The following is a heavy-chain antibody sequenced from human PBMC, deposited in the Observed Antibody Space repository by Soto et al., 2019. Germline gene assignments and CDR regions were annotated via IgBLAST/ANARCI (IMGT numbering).Heavy chain of an antibody. D-gene: IGHD2-2*01. CDR2: MNPNSGNT. J-gene: IGHJ6*03. CDR1: GYTFTSYD. V-gene: IGHV1-8*01. CDR3: ARDGYCSSTSCREYYYYYYMDV. Sequence: ASVKVSCKASGYTFTSYDINWVRQATGQGLEWMGWMNPNSGNTGYAQKFQGRVTMTRNTSISTAYMELSSLRSEDTAVYYCARDGYCSSTSCREYYYYYYMDVWGKGTTVTVSS.